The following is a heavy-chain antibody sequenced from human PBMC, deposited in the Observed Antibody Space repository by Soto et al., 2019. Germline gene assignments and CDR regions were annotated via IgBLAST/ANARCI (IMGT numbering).Heavy chain of an antibody. J-gene: IGHJ3*02. Sequence: QVQLVQSGAEVKKPGASVKVSCKASGYTFTSYGISWVRQAPGQGLEWMGWISAYNGNTNYAQKLQGRVTTTTDTSTSTAYMELRSLRSDDTAVYYCVVMITFGGVIGWEGAFDIWGQGTMVTVSS. D-gene: IGHD3-16*02. CDR2: ISAYNGNT. CDR3: VVMITFGGVIGWEGAFDI. CDR1: GYTFTSYG. V-gene: IGHV1-18*01.